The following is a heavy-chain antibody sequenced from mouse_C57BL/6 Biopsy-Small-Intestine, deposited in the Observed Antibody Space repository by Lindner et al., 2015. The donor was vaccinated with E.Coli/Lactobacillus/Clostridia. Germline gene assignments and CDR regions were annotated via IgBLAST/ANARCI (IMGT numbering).Heavy chain of an antibody. CDR1: GFTFSNYG. V-gene: IGHV5-6*01. CDR2: ISNGGSYT. Sequence: EVQLQESGGDLVKPGGSLKLSCAASGFTFSNYGMSWVRQTPDKRLEWVATISNGGSYTYYPDSVKGQFTISRDNAKNTLYLQMSSLKSEDTAMYFCTRQGELGLDYWGQGTPLTVSS. D-gene: IGHD4-1*01. J-gene: IGHJ2*01. CDR3: TRQGELGLDY.